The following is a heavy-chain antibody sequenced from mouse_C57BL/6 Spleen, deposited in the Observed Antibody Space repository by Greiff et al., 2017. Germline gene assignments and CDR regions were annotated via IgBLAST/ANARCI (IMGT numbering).Heavy chain of an antibody. D-gene: IGHD1-1*01. CDR2: INPYNGGT. CDR3: ARHYGSSLYWYFDV. Sequence: EVQLQQSGPVLVKPGASVKMSCKASGYTFTDYYMNWVKQSHGKSLEWIGVINPYNGGTSYNQKFKGKATLTVDKSSSTAYMELNSLTSEDSAVDYCARHYGSSLYWYFDVWGTGTTVTVSS. J-gene: IGHJ1*03. CDR1: GYTFTDYY. V-gene: IGHV1-19*01.